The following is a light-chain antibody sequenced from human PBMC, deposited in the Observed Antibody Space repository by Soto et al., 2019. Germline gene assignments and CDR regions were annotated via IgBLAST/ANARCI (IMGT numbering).Light chain of an antibody. CDR2: DAS. CDR3: QQYDNLRIT. Sequence: DIQMPHSPSSVSASLGYRVTIACQASQDISNYLNWYQQKPGKAPKLLIYDASNLETGVPSRFSGGGSGADVTFTISSLQPEDIATYCCQQYDNLRITFGQGTRLEIK. CDR1: QDISNY. V-gene: IGKV1-33*01. J-gene: IGKJ5*01.